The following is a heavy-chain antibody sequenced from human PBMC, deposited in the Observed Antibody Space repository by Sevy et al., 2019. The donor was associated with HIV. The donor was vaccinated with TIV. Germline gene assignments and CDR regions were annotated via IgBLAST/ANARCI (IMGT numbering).Heavy chain of an antibody. CDR2: ISYDGSNK. V-gene: IGHV3-30-3*01. CDR1: GFTFSSYA. Sequence: GGSLRLSCAASGFTFSSYAMHWVRQAPGKGLGWVAVISYDGSNKYYADSVKGRFTISRDNSKNTLYLQMNSLRAEDTAVYYCARAEGYCSGGSCPYYYYGMDVWGQGTTVTVSS. CDR3: ARAEGYCSGGSCPYYYYGMDV. J-gene: IGHJ6*02. D-gene: IGHD2-15*01.